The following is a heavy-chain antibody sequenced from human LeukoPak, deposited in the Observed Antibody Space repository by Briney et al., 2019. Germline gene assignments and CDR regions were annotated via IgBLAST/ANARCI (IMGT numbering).Heavy chain of an antibody. Sequence: GGSLRLSCAASGFTFTNYWMSWVRQAPGKGLEWVANINQDGSEKYYVDSVKGRFTVSRDNAKNSVYLQMNSLRAEDTAVYYCARATVTDTWGQGTLVTVSS. J-gene: IGHJ4*02. CDR3: ARATVTDT. CDR2: INQDGSEK. D-gene: IGHD4-17*01. CDR1: GFTFTNYW. V-gene: IGHV3-7*01.